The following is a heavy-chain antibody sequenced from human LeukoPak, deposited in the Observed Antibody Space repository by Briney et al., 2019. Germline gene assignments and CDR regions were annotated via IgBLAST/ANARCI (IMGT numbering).Heavy chain of an antibody. CDR3: ARDQEAFDY. CDR2: IYPRDGST. J-gene: IGHJ4*02. CDR1: GYTFTSYG. V-gene: IGHV1-46*01. Sequence: ASVKVSCKASGYTFTSYGISWVRQAPGQGLEWMGMIYPRDGSTSYAQKFQGRVTVTRDTSTSTVHMELSGLRSEDTAVYYCARDQEAFDYWGQGALVTVSS.